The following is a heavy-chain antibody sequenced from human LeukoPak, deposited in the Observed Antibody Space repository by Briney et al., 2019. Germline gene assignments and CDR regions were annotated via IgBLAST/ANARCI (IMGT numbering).Heavy chain of an antibody. CDR3: ASGYSSSWYPDY. CDR1: GGPFSGYY. D-gene: IGHD6-13*01. V-gene: IGHV4-34*01. Sequence: SETLSLTCAVYGGPFSGYYWSWIRQPPGKGLEWIWEINHSGSTYYNPSLKSRVTISVDTSKNQFSLKLSSVTAADTAVYYCASGYSSSWYPDYWGQGTLVTVSS. CDR2: INHSGST. J-gene: IGHJ4*02.